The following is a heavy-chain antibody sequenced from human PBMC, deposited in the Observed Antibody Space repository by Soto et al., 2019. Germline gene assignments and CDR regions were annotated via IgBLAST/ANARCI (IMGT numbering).Heavy chain of an antibody. CDR2: IKEDGSQK. CDR3: AKEPVGPDWYFDL. V-gene: IGHV3-7*05. Sequence: GGSLRLSCAASGFPFSTYWMSWVRQAPGKGLEWVANIKEDGSQKWYVDSVKGRFTISRDNAKNSLYLQMNSLRVEGTAVYNCAKEPVGPDWYFDLWGRGTLVTVSS. CDR1: GFPFSTYW. J-gene: IGHJ2*01.